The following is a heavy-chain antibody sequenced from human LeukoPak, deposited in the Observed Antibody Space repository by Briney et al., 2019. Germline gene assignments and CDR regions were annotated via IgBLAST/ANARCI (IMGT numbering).Heavy chain of an antibody. J-gene: IGHJ4*02. V-gene: IGHV4-59*01. CDR3: ARGVLVDY. Sequence: RTSETLSLTCTVSGGSISSYYWSWIRQPPGKGLEWIGYIYYSGSTNYNPSLKSRVTISVDTSKNQFSPKLSSVTAADTAVYYCARGVLVDYWGQGTLVTVSS. D-gene: IGHD4/OR15-4a*01. CDR1: GGSISSYY. CDR2: IYYSGST.